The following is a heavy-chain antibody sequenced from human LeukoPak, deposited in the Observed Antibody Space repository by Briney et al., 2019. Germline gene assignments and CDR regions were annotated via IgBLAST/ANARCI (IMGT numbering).Heavy chain of an antibody. J-gene: IGHJ4*02. CDR3: ARFRNYYGSGSYFDY. D-gene: IGHD3-10*01. Sequence: ASVKVSCKASGYTFTSYGISWVRQAPGQGLEWMGWISAYNGNTNYAQKLQGRVTMTTDTSTSTAYMELRSLRSDDTAVYYCARFRNYYGSGSYFDYWGRGTLVTVSS. CDR2: ISAYNGNT. CDR1: GYTFTSYG. V-gene: IGHV1-18*01.